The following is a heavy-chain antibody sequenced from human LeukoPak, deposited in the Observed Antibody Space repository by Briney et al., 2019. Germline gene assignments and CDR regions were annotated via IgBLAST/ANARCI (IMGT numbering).Heavy chain of an antibody. CDR1: GFTLSSYS. CDR2: ISSSSSYI. D-gene: IGHD3-10*01. V-gene: IGHV3-21*01. Sequence: GGSLRLSCAASGFTLSSYSMNWVRQAPGKGLEWVSSISSSSSYIYYADSVKGRFTISIDNAMNSLYLQMNSLRAEDTAVYYCAIRGSPMVRNYWGQGTLVTVSS. CDR3: AIRGSPMVRNY. J-gene: IGHJ4*02.